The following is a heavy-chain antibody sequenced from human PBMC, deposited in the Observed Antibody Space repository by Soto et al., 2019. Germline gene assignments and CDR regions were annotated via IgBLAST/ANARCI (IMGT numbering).Heavy chain of an antibody. Sequence: SETLSLTCTVSGVSISSYYWSWIRQPPGKGLEWIGYIYYSGITNYNPSLKSRVTISVDTSKNQFSLKLSSVTAADTAVYYCARDGLAWGQGTLVTVSS. CDR2: IYYSGIT. V-gene: IGHV4-59*01. D-gene: IGHD5-12*01. CDR3: ARDGLA. J-gene: IGHJ5*02. CDR1: GVSISSYY.